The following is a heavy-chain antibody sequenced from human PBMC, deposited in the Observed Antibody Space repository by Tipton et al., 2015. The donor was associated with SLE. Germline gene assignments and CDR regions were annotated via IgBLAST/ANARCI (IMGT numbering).Heavy chain of an antibody. CDR3: ARGKYYFDY. CDR2: IKEDGSEK. V-gene: IGHV3-7*01. Sequence: SLRLSCAASGFSLSDYVMHWVRQAPGKGLEWVANIKEDGSEKHYVDSVKDRLTISRDNAKNSLYLQMNSLRDEDTAVYYCARGKYYFDYWGQGALVTVSS. CDR1: GFSLSDYV. J-gene: IGHJ4*02. D-gene: IGHD2/OR15-2a*01.